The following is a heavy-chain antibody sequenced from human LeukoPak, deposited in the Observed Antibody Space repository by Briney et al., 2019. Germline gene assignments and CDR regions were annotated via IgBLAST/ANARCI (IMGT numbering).Heavy chain of an antibody. CDR1: GYTLTELS. V-gene: IGHV1-2*06. CDR3: ARDLSPEGSSLDYYYGMDV. Sequence: GASVKVSCKVSGYTLTELSMHWVRQAPGQGLEWMGRINPNSGGTNYAQKFQGRVTMTRDTSISTAYMELSRLRSDDTAVYYCARDLSPEGSSLDYYYGMDVWGQGTTVTVSS. CDR2: INPNSGGT. D-gene: IGHD2-2*01. J-gene: IGHJ6*02.